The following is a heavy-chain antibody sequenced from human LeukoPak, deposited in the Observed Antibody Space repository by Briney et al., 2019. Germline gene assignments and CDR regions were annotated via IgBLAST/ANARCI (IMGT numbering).Heavy chain of an antibody. CDR2: IYTSGST. D-gene: IGHD1-26*01. Sequence: SETLSLTCTVSGGSISSYYWSWIRQPAGKGPEWIGRIYTSGSTNYNPSLKSRVTMSVDTSKNQFSLKLSSVTAADTAVYYCARQQRGGSYYYFDYWGQGTLVTVSS. J-gene: IGHJ4*02. CDR1: GGSISSYY. CDR3: ARQQRGGSYYYFDY. V-gene: IGHV4-4*07.